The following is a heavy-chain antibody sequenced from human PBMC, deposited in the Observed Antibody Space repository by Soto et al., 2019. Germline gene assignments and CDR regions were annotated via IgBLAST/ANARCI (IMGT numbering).Heavy chain of an antibody. CDR3: AKSMTTETTASDY. CDR2: ISGSGRTA. V-gene: IGHV3-23*01. J-gene: IGHJ4*02. D-gene: IGHD4-17*01. CDR1: GFTFTTYG. Sequence: VQPGESLRLSCVASGFTFTTYGMSWVRQAPGKGLEWVSVISGSGRTAYYADSVKGRFTISRDNSKNTLYLDMDSLRAEDTASYYCAKSMTTETTASDYWGQGTLVTVSS.